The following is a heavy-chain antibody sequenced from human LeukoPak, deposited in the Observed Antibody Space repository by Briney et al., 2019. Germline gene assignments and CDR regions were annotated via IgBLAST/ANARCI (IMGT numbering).Heavy chain of an antibody. D-gene: IGHD5-12*01. CDR3: ARLATGNYYYYYMDV. J-gene: IGHJ6*03. CDR1: GNSITTYW. CDR2: IFPGDSDT. V-gene: IGHV5-51*01. Sequence: GESLKISCKASGNSITTYWIGWVRQKPGKGLEWMGLIFPGDSDTKYSPSFQGQVTISADKSINTAYLQWSSLKASDTAMYYCARLATGNYYYYYMDVWGKGTTVTVSS.